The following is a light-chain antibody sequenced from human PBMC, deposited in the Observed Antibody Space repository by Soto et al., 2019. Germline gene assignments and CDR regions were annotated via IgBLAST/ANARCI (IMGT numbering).Light chain of an antibody. CDR2: GAS. Sequence: IVMTHSPATLSVSPGEVATLSCRASQSVNIYLAWYQQKPGQAPRLLIFGASYGATGIPARFSGSGSGTDFTLTISRLEPEDFAVYYCQQYGSSLTFGQGTRLEIK. CDR3: QQYGSSLT. V-gene: IGKV3-20*01. CDR1: QSVNIY. J-gene: IGKJ5*01.